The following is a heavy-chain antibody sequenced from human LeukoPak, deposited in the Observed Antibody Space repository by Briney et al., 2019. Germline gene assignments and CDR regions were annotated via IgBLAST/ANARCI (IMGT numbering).Heavy chain of an antibody. CDR3: ARDSSSLDAFDI. CDR2: IKQDGSEK. D-gene: IGHD6-6*01. CDR1: GFTFSSYW. J-gene: IGHJ3*02. V-gene: IGHV3-7*01. Sequence: GGSLRLSCAASGFTFSSYWMSWVRQAPGKGLEWVANIKQDGSEKYYVDSVKGRFTISRDNAKNTLYLQMNSLRAEGTAVYYCARDSSSLDAFDIWGQGTMVTVSS.